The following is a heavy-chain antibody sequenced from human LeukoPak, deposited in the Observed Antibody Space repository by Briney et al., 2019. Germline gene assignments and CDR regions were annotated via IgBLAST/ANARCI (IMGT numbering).Heavy chain of an antibody. CDR1: GFTFSTYG. CDR3: AKAPSGTPYQFDY. V-gene: IGHV3-33*06. CDR2: IWYDGSNK. D-gene: IGHD3-10*01. Sequence: GGSLRLSCAASGFTFSTYGMHWVRQAPGKGLEWVAVIWYDGSNKYYADSVKGRFTISRDNSKNTLYLQTNSLRAEDTAVYYCAKAPSGTPYQFDYWGQGTLVTVSS. J-gene: IGHJ4*02.